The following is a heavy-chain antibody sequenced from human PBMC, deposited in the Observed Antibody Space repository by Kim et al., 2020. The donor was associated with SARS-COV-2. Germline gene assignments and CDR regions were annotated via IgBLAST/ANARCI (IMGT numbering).Heavy chain of an antibody. D-gene: IGHD3-9*01. J-gene: IGHJ6*02. Sequence: GRFTISRENSKNTLYLKMNSLRAEDTAVYYCARGRELRYFDWLLGSGMDVWGQGTTVTVSS. CDR3: ARGRELRYFDWLLGSGMDV. V-gene: IGHV3-30*01.